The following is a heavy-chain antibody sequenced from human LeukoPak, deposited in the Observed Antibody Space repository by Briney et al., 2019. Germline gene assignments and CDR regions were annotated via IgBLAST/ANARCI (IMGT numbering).Heavy chain of an antibody. V-gene: IGHV3-30-3*01. CDR1: GFTFSSCP. Sequence: GGSLRLSCAASGFTFSSCPMHWVRQAPGKGLEWVAIISYDGSNKYYADSVKGRFTISRDNSKNTLYLQMNSLRAEDTAVYYCARDKSPYDYVWGSYRPVDYWGQGTLVTVSS. CDR3: ARDKSPYDYVWGSYRPVDY. J-gene: IGHJ4*02. D-gene: IGHD3-16*02. CDR2: ISYDGSNK.